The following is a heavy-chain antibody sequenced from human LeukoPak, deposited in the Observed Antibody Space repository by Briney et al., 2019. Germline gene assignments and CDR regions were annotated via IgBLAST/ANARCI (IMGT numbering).Heavy chain of an antibody. CDR2: INPNSGGT. CDR1: GYTFTAYY. D-gene: IGHD3-10*01. V-gene: IGHV1-2*02. J-gene: IGHJ4*02. Sequence: GASVKVSCKASGYTFTAYYMHWVRQAPGQGLEWMGWINPNSGGTNYAQKFQGRVTMTRDTSISTGYMELSRLRSDDTAVYYCARDPSTYFGESTPLDDWGPGTLVTVSS. CDR3: ARDPSTYFGESTPLDD.